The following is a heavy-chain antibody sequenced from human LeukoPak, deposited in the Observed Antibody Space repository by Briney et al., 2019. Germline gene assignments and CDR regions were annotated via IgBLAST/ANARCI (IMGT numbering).Heavy chain of an antibody. CDR2: IKSDGST. J-gene: IGHJ5*01. V-gene: IGHV3-74*01. CDR3: TRAITYFYGSVTYDWFDS. CDR1: GFTFSSYW. Sequence: GGSLRLSCAASGFTFSSYWMHWVRQTPGKGLMWVARIKSDGSTIYADSVQGRFTISRDNAKNMVYLQMNSLRADDTAIYYCTRAITYFYGSVTYDWFDSWGQGTRVTVSS. D-gene: IGHD3-10*01.